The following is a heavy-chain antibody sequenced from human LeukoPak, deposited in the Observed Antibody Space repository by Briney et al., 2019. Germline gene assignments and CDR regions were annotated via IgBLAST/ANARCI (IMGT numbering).Heavy chain of an antibody. CDR1: GYRFITFG. V-gene: IGHV1-18*01. CDR2: INPYNGNR. D-gene: IGHD3-3*01. Sequence: ASVKVSCKTSGYRFITFGINWVRQAPGQGLEWMGWINPYNGNRYYAKKFQGRVTMTTDTSTSTAYMELRSLRSDDTAVYYCARGGVRDYDFWSGPGDYMDVWGKGTTVTVSS. J-gene: IGHJ6*03. CDR3: ARGGVRDYDFWSGPGDYMDV.